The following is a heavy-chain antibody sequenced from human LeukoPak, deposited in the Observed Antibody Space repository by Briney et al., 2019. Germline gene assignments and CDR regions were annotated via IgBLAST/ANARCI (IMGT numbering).Heavy chain of an antibody. V-gene: IGHV4-4*07. J-gene: IGHJ5*02. CDR1: GGSISSYY. Sequence: SETLSLTCTVSGGSISSYYWSWIRQPAGKGLEWIGRIYASGSTNYSPSLKSRVTMSVDTSKSQFSLKLSSVTAADTAVYYCATYYCGSTSCYTDWFDPWGQGTLVTVSA. CDR2: IYASGST. CDR3: ATYYCGSTSCYTDWFDP. D-gene: IGHD2-2*02.